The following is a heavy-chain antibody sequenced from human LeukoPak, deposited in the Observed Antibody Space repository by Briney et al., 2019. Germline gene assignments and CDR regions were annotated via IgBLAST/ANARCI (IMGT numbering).Heavy chain of an antibody. Sequence: SVKVSCKASGGTFNSYAISWVRQAPGQGLEWMGRIIPIFGTANYAQKFQGRVTITTDESTGTAYMELSSLRSEDTAVYYCARVGGYSYGSHFDYWGQGTLVTVSS. D-gene: IGHD5-18*01. CDR2: IIPIFGTA. CDR3: ARVGGYSYGSHFDY. CDR1: GGTFNSYA. V-gene: IGHV1-69*05. J-gene: IGHJ4*02.